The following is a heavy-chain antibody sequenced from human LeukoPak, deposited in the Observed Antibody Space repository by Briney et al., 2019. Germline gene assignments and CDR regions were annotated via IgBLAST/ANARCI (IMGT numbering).Heavy chain of an antibody. Sequence: SETLSLTCTVSGGSISSYYWSWIRQPPGKGLEWIGYIYYSGSTNYNPSLKSRVTISVDTSKNQFSLKLSSVTAADTAVYYCARERRRVHCAFDIWGQGTMVTVSS. CDR1: GGSISSYY. J-gene: IGHJ3*02. D-gene: IGHD5-24*01. CDR2: IYYSGST. V-gene: IGHV4-59*01. CDR3: ARERRRVHCAFDI.